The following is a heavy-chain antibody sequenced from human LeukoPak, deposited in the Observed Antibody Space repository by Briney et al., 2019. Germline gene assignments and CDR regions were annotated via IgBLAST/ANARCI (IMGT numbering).Heavy chain of an antibody. D-gene: IGHD3-9*01. CDR2: INHTGST. V-gene: IGHV4-34*01. Sequence: SKPLSPTCAVYGGSFSGYYWSWIRQPPGTGLEPIGEINHTGSTNYNPSLKSRVTISVDTSKNQFSLKLSSVTAADTAVYYCARGEPEYYDILTGYPLDYWGQGTLVTVSS. J-gene: IGHJ4*02. CDR3: ARGEPEYYDILTGYPLDY. CDR1: GGSFSGYY.